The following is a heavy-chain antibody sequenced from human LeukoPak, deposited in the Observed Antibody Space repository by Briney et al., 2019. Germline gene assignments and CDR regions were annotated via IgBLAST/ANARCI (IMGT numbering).Heavy chain of an antibody. Sequence: SYSGNTDYNPSLKSRLTISIDTSETQFSLRLNSLTAADTAVYYCARVAAATTNPRFDFWGQGTLVTVSS. V-gene: IGHV4-59*12. J-gene: IGHJ4*02. CDR2: SYSGNT. D-gene: IGHD1-1*01. CDR3: ARVAAATTNPRFDF.